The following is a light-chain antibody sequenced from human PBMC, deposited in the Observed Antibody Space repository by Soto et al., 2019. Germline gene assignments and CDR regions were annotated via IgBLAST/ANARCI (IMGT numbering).Light chain of an antibody. J-gene: IGKJ1*01. Sequence: VQVTQCPTTQSGSVGVRDTITCRASQNINNYLSWYQQRPGKAPKLLIYAASSLQSGVPSRFSGSGSGTEFSLTIRRLQPEDFTTYYCQLSPSTPRTFGQGTKVDIK. CDR1: QNINNY. CDR3: QLSPSTPRT. CDR2: AAS. V-gene: IGKV1-39*01.